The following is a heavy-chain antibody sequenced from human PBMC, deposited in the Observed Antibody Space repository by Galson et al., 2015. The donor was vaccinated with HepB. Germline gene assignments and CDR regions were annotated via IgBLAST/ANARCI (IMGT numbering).Heavy chain of an antibody. Sequence: SLRLSCAASGFTFSSYGMHWVRQAPGKGPEWVAVISYDGSNKYYADSVKGRFTISRDNSKNTLYLQMNSLRAEDTAVYYCAKGYCSGGSCFDYWGQGTLVTVSS. V-gene: IGHV3-30*18. D-gene: IGHD2-15*01. CDR1: GFTFSSYG. CDR2: ISYDGSNK. J-gene: IGHJ4*02. CDR3: AKGYCSGGSCFDY.